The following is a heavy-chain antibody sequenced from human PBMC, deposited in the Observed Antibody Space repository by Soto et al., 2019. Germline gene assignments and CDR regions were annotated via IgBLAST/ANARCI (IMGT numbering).Heavy chain of an antibody. D-gene: IGHD1-26*01. Sequence: QVQLQESGPGLVKPSQTLSLTCTVSGGSISSDDYYWSWIRQPPGKGLEWIGYIYYSGSTYYNPSXXXRXXISVDTSKNQFSLKLSSVTAADTAVYYCATSPVGFLYYFDYWGQGTLVTVSS. CDR1: GGSISSDDYY. CDR2: IYYSGST. J-gene: IGHJ4*02. CDR3: ATSPVGFLYYFDY. V-gene: IGHV4-30-4*01.